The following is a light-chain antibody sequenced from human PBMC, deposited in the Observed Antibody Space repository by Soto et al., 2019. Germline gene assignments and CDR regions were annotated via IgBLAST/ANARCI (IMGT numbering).Light chain of an antibody. CDR2: TAS. CDR3: QQSYSIPYT. J-gene: IGKJ2*01. V-gene: IGKV1-39*01. Sequence: DIQMTPSPSSLSASVGDRVSITCRASQSISSYLNWYQQKPGKAPKLLIYTASSLQNGVPSTFSGSGSGTDFTLTISSLQPEDFTTYYCQQSYSIPYTFRQGTRLEIK. CDR1: QSISSY.